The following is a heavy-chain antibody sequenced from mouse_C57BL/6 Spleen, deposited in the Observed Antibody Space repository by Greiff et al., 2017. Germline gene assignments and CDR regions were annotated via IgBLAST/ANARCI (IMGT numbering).Heavy chain of an antibody. CDR1: GFNIKDDY. V-gene: IGHV14-4*01. D-gene: IGHD2-2*01. J-gene: IGHJ3*01. CDR3: TTGYVFAY. Sequence: EVKLMESGAELVRPGASVKLSCTASGFNIKDDYMHWVKQRPEQGLEWIGWIDPENGDTEYASKFQGKATITADTSSNTAYLQLSSLTSEDTAVYYCTTGYVFAYWGQGTLVTVSA. CDR2: IDPENGDT.